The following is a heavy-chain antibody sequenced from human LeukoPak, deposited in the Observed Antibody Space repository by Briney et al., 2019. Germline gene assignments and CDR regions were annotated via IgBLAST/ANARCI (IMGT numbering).Heavy chain of an antibody. Sequence: PGGSLRLSCAASGFIFTSYGMNWVREAPGKGLEWVAFIRFDGTSAYYADSVKGRFTVSRDNSKNTLYLQMNSLRVEDTAVYYSAKVSAVMVNDAFYIWGEGTMVIASS. CDR2: IRFDGTSA. J-gene: IGHJ3*02. CDR1: GFIFTSYG. CDR3: AKVSAVMVNDAFYI. D-gene: IGHD5-18*01. V-gene: IGHV3-30*02.